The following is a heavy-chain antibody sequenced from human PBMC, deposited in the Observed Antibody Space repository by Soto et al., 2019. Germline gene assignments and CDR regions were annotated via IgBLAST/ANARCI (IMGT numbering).Heavy chain of an antibody. CDR3: AKRVRVGGGWQAFYYFDS. D-gene: IGHD6-19*01. Sequence: EVQLLESGGGLVQPGGSLRLSCAASGFTCSSYAMSWVRQSPGKGLEWVSAISCSVGSTYYADYVKGRFTISRDNSKNTLYLQMNSLRAEDTAVYYCAKRVRVGGGWQAFYYFDSWGQGTLVTVSS. V-gene: IGHV3-23*01. CDR2: ISCSVGST. CDR1: GFTCSSYA. J-gene: IGHJ4*02.